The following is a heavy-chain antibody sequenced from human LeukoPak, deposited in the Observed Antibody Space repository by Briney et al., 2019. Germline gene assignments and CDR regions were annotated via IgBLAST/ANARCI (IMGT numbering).Heavy chain of an antibody. J-gene: IGHJ2*01. CDR3: AKAVIDYWYFDL. Sequence: GGSLRLSCAASGFTFSSYAMSWVRQAPGQGLEWVSAISGSGGSTYYADSVKGRFTISRDNSKNTLYLQMNSLRAEDTAVYYCAKAVIDYWYFDLWGRGTLVTVSS. V-gene: IGHV3-23*01. CDR2: ISGSGGST. D-gene: IGHD2-21*01. CDR1: GFTFSSYA.